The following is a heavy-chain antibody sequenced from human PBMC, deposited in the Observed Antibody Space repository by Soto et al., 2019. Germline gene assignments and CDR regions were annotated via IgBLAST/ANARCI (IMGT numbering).Heavy chain of an antibody. Sequence: QVQLVESGGGVVQPGRSLRLSCAASGFTFSSYGMHWVRQAPGKGLEWVAVISYDGSNKYYADSVKGRFTISRDNSKNTLYLQMNSLRAEDTAVYYCAKVITMVRGDLLWVRFQYYYYGMDVWGQGTTVTVSS. CDR2: ISYDGSNK. CDR3: AKVITMVRGDLLWVRFQYYYYGMDV. D-gene: IGHD3-10*01. J-gene: IGHJ6*02. V-gene: IGHV3-30*18. CDR1: GFTFSSYG.